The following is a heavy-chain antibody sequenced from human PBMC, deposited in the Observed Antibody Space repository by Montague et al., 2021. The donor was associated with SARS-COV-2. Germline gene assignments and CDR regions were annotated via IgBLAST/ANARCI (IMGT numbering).Heavy chain of an antibody. Sequence: SETLSLTCTVYGASSANSYCSRTRSPPGTGLESLGFIYFIENSISNPSPMTRVTISVDTSKNQFSLHLKSVTAADTSVYYCARSTVLIDYVCFDFWGQGTLVTVSS. D-gene: IGHD3-16*01. J-gene: IGHJ4*02. V-gene: IGHV4-59*08. CDR3: ARSTVLIDYVCFDF. CDR1: GASSANSY. CDR2: IYFIENS.